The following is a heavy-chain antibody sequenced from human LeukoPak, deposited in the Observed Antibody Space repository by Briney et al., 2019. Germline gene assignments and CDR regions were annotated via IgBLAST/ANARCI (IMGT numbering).Heavy chain of an antibody. CDR1: GFTFSSYA. Sequence: GGSLRLSCAASGFTFSSYAMHWLRQAPGKGLEWVAVISYDGSNKYYADSVKGRFTISRDNSKNTLYLQMNSLRAEDTAVYYCASMVTYYYDSSGIGLNYWGQGTLVTVSS. J-gene: IGHJ4*02. V-gene: IGHV3-30*04. D-gene: IGHD3-22*01. CDR3: ASMVTYYYDSSGIGLNY. CDR2: ISYDGSNK.